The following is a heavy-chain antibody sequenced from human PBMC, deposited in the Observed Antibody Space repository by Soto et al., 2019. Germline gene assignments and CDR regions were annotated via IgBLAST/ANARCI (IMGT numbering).Heavy chain of an antibody. CDR1: GGTFSSYT. Sequence: QVQLVQSGAEVKKPGSSVKVSCKASGGTFSSYTISWVRQAPGQGLEWMGRIIPILGIANYAQKFQGRVTITADKSTSTAYMELSSLRSEDTAVYYCARDHYGAYVVDVITWGQGTLVTVSS. CDR3: ARDHYGAYVVDVIT. J-gene: IGHJ5*02. D-gene: IGHD4-17*01. V-gene: IGHV1-69*08. CDR2: IIPILGIA.